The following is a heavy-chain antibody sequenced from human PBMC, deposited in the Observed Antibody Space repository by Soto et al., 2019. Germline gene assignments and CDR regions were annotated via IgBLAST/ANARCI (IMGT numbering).Heavy chain of an antibody. J-gene: IGHJ4*02. CDR2: INHSGFT. Sequence: QVQLQQWGAGLLKPSETLSLTCAVYGGSFSGYYWSWIRQPPGKGLEWIGEINHSGFTNCNPSLKRRVTISVDTSKNQFSLKLSSVTAADTAVYYCARRIVVVPAAKSTPFDYWGQGTLVTVSS. V-gene: IGHV4-34*01. CDR3: ARRIVVVPAAKSTPFDY. CDR1: GGSFSGYY. D-gene: IGHD2-2*01.